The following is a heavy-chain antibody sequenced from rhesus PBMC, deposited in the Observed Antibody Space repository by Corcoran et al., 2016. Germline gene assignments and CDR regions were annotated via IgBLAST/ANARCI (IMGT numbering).Heavy chain of an antibody. J-gene: IGHJ5-2*02. CDR2: INPSNGNP. CDR1: GYTFPRSY. CDR3: TRWDTVTTVSLDV. D-gene: IGHD4-23*01. Sequence: QVQLVQSGAEVKKPGASVKPSCKASGYTFPRSYINWVRQAPGQVLEWMGWINPSNGNPGYAQKFQGRVTMTRDTSTSTAYMELSSLRSEDTAVYYCTRWDTVTTVSLDVWGRGVLVTVSS. V-gene: IGHV1S9*01.